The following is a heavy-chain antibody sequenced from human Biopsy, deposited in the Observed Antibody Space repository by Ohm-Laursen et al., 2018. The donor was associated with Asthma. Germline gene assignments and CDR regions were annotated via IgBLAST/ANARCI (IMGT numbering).Heavy chain of an antibody. D-gene: IGHD2-2*01. CDR3: ARKAGSCISRTCYSLDF. Sequence: ASVKVSCKSLGGTFNTYVIGWVRQAPGQGLEWMGGINSVFGTTTYPQKFQDRVTITADDSTSTVHMELSSLRSEDPAVYYCARKAGSCISRTCYSLDFWGQGTLVTVSS. CDR1: GGTFNTYV. CDR2: INSVFGTT. J-gene: IGHJ4*02. V-gene: IGHV1-69*13.